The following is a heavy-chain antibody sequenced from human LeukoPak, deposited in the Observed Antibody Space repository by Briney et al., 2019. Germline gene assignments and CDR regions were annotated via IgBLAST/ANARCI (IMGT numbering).Heavy chain of an antibody. D-gene: IGHD2-2*01. CDR2: ISYDGSNK. V-gene: IGHV3-30-3*02. Sequence: PGGSLRLSCAVSGFTFSSYAMHWVRQAPGKGLEWVAVISYDGSNKYYADSVKGRFTISRDNSKNTLYLQMNSLRAEDTAVYYCASSEVVPAADFDYWGQGTLVTVSS. CDR1: GFTFSSYA. CDR3: ASSEVVPAADFDY. J-gene: IGHJ4*02.